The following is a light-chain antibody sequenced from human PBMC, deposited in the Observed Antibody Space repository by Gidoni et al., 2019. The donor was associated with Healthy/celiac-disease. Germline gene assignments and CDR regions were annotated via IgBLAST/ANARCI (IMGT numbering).Light chain of an antibody. CDR2: DVN. CDR1: SSDVGTYKF. V-gene: IGLV2-11*01. CDR3: CSYAGTDIHYV. J-gene: IGLJ1*01. Sequence: QSALAQPRSVSGSPRQSVTISCTGTSSDVGTYKFVSWYQQHPGKAPKVVIFDVNQRPSGVPDRFSGSKSGATASLTISGLQADDEADYYCCSYAGTDIHYVFGTGTKVTVL.